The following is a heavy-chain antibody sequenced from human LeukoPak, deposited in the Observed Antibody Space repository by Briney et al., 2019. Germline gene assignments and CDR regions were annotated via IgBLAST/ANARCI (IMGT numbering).Heavy chain of an antibody. Sequence: SETLSLTCTVSGGSISSYYWSWIRQPPGKGLEWIGYIYYSGSTSYNPSLKSRVTISVDTSKNQFSLKLSSVTAADTAVYYCARGSGNLWFGELYASNWFDPWGQGTLVTVSS. CDR1: GGSISSYY. CDR2: IYYSGST. V-gene: IGHV4-59*01. J-gene: IGHJ5*02. D-gene: IGHD3-10*01. CDR3: ARGSGNLWFGELYASNWFDP.